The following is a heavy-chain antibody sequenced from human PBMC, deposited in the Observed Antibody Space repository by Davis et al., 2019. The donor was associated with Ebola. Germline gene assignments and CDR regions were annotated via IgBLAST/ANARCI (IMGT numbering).Heavy chain of an antibody. J-gene: IGHJ4*02. V-gene: IGHV1-2*02. D-gene: IGHD4/OR15-4a*01. CDR1: GYTFSSSA. CDR2: INPYSGGT. CDR3: ARDLGYHANYLAAY. Sequence: ASVKVSCKASGYTFSSSAFSWVRQAPGQGLEWMGWINPYSGGTVYAQKFQGRVTMTSDTSITTAYMELNSLDSDDTAVYYCARDLGYHANYLAAYWGQGTLVTVSS.